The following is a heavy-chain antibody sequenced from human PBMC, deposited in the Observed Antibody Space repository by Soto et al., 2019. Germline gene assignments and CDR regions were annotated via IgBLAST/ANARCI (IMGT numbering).Heavy chain of an antibody. V-gene: IGHV4-34*01. CDR2: INHSGST. Sequence: QVQLQQWGAGLLKPSETLSLTCAVYGGSFSGYYWSWIRQPPGKGLEWIGEINHSGSTNYNPSLKSRVTISVDTSKNQFSLKLSSVTAADTAVYYCARGHYSSSWRGTLFDYWGQGTLVTVSS. D-gene: IGHD6-13*01. CDR1: GGSFSGYY. CDR3: ARGHYSSSWRGTLFDY. J-gene: IGHJ4*02.